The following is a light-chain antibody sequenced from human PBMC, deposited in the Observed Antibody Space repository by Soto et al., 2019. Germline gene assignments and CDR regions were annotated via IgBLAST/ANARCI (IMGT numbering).Light chain of an antibody. J-gene: IGKJ1*01. CDR2: DAS. CDR3: QHKVNLPWP. CDR1: QDISNY. Sequence: DIQMTQSPSSLSASVGDRVTITCQASQDISNYLNWYQQKPGKAPKLLIYDASNLETGVPSRFSGSGSGTDFISPISTRQPKDIETYTCQHKVNLPWPFGQGTKVEI. V-gene: IGKV1-33*01.